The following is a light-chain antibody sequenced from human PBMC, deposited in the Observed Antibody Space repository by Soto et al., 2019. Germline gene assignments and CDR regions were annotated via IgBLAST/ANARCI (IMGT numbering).Light chain of an antibody. V-gene: IGKV1-8*01. CDR3: QQYYSYEYT. J-gene: IGKJ2*01. Sequence: AIQMTQSPSSFSASTGDRVTITCRASQGISSYLAWYQQKPGKAPKLLIYAASTLQSGVPSRFSGSGSGTDFTLTISCLQSEDFATYYCQQYYSYEYTFGQGTKLEIK. CDR1: QGISSY. CDR2: AAS.